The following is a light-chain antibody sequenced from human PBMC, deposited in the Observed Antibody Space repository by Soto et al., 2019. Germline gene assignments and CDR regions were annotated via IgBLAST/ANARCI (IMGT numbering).Light chain of an antibody. CDR3: TSYTRSSTYV. J-gene: IGLJ1*01. CDR2: DVN. V-gene: IGLV2-14*03. CDR1: SSDIGAYNY. Sequence: LTQPGSGSGSPGQSITISCTGTSSDIGAYNYVSWYQQHPGKAPKLMIYDVNNRPSGVSNRFSGSKSGNTASLTISGLQAEDEADYFCTSYTRSSTYVFGTGTKVTVL.